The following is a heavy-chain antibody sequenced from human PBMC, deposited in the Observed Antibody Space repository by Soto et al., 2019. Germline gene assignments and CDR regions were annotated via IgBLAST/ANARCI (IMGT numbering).Heavy chain of an antibody. V-gene: IGHV6-1*01. D-gene: IGHD6-13*01. CDR3: ARDMLAAAGIVGWFDP. Sequence: PSQTLSLTCAISGDSASSNSAAWNWIRQSPSRGLEWLGRTYYRSKWYNDYAVSVKSRITINPDTSKNQFSLQLNSVTPEDTAVYYCARDMLAAAGIVGWFDPWGQGTLVTVSS. CDR2: TYYRSKWYN. J-gene: IGHJ5*02. CDR1: GDSASSNSAA.